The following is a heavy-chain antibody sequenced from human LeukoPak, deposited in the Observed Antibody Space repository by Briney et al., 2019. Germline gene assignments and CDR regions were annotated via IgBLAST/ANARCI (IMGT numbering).Heavy chain of an antibody. D-gene: IGHD3-3*01. CDR2: ISGSGGTT. J-gene: IGHJ6*03. V-gene: IGHV3-23*01. Sequence: GGSLTLSCAASGFSFRDFGMNWVRQAPGKGLEWVSAISGSGGTTYYADSVKGRFTISRDNSKNTLYLQMTSLRAEDTAVYYCAKRGRFLDYYYMDVWGKGTTVTVSS. CDR1: GFSFRDFG. CDR3: AKRGRFLDYYYMDV.